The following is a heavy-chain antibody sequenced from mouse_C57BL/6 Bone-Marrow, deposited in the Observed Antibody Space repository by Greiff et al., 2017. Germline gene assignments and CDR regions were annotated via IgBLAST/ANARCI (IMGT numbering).Heavy chain of an antibody. CDR2: IWWDDDK. D-gene: IGHD1-1*01. J-gene: IGHJ1*03. Sequence: QVTLKVCGPGILQPSQTLSLTCSFSGFSLSTFGMGVGWIRPPSGKGLEWLAHIWWDDDKYYNPALKSRPTISKATSKNQVFLKIANVDTADTATYYCARMGITTDWYFDVWGTGTTVTVSS. V-gene: IGHV8-8*01. CDR1: GFSLSTFGMG. CDR3: ARMGITTDWYFDV.